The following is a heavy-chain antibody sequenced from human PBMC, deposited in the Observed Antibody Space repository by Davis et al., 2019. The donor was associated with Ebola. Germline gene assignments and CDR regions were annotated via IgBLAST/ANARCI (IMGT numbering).Heavy chain of an antibody. Sequence: PGGSLRLSCAASGFTFSSYAMTWARQVPGKGLEWVSAITSSGGSTYYGDSVKGRFTISRDNSKNTLYLQMNSLRAEDTAVYYCAYLGTAMVDYWGQGTLVTVSS. CDR1: GFTFSSYA. CDR3: AYLGTAMVDY. D-gene: IGHD5-18*01. V-gene: IGHV3-23*01. CDR2: ITSSGGST. J-gene: IGHJ4*02.